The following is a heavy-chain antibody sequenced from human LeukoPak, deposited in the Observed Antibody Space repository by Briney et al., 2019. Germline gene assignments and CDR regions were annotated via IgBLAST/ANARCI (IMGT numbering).Heavy chain of an antibody. J-gene: IGHJ4*02. V-gene: IGHV3-43D*03. D-gene: IGHD1-26*01. CDR2: ISWDGDST. Sequence: GGSLRLSCAASGFAFDDFAMHWVRQGPRKGLEWVSLISWDGDSTYYVDSVKGRFTISRDNNKNSLYLQMNSPKTEDTALYYCAKGLGRGKWEPIDSWGQGTLVTVSS. CDR3: AKGLGRGKWEPIDS. CDR1: GFAFDDFA.